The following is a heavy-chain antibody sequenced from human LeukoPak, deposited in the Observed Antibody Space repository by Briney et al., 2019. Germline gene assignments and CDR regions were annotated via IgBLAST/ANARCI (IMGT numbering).Heavy chain of an antibody. CDR2: ISSSGSAI. Sequence: GGSLRLSCAASGFSFTDYYMSWIRQAPGKGLEWVSNISSSGSAIYYADSVRGRFTISRDNARNSMFLQMDGLRAEDAAMYYCATDIVATSGDYWGQGTLVTVSS. V-gene: IGHV3-11*01. J-gene: IGHJ4*02. CDR1: GFSFTDYY. D-gene: IGHD5-12*01. CDR3: ATDIVATSGDY.